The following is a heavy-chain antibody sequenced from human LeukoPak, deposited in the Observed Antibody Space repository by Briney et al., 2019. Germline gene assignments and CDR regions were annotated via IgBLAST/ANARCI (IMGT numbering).Heavy chain of an antibody. CDR1: GGSIRSSSYY. V-gene: IGHV4-39*01. D-gene: IGHD3-10*01. CDR3: ARRTSGGGLFDY. J-gene: IGHJ4*02. Sequence: KASETLSLTCTASGGSIRSSSYYWGWIRQPPGKGLEWIGSIYYSDNTYYNPSLKSRVTISVDTSKNQFSLRLSSVTAADTAVYYCARRTSGGGLFDYWGQGTLVTVSS. CDR2: IYYSDNT.